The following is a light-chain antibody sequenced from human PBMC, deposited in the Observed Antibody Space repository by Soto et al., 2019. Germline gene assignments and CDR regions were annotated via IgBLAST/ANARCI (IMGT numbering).Light chain of an antibody. Sequence: DVQMTQSPSSLSASVGDRVTITCRASQGISNSLAWYQQKPGKVPKLLIYTASTLQLGVPSRFSGSGSGTDFTLIISSLQPEDGATYFCQRYDSVPLTFGQGTTVEIK. CDR3: QRYDSVPLT. CDR1: QGISNS. CDR2: TAS. V-gene: IGKV1-27*01. J-gene: IGKJ1*01.